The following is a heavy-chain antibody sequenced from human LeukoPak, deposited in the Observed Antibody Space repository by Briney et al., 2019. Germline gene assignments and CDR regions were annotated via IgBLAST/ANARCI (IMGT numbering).Heavy chain of an antibody. D-gene: IGHD2-15*01. V-gene: IGHV3-23*01. CDR1: GFTFSSYG. Sequence: GGSLRLSCAASGFTFSSYGMNWVRQAPGKGLEWVSSISGSGANTYYADSVKGRFTISRDNSNNTLYLRMNSLRVEDTAVYYCAKNGDRGAYCSGGTCYPYYYYYMDVWGKGTTVTVSS. J-gene: IGHJ6*03. CDR3: AKNGDRGAYCSGGTCYPYYYYYMDV. CDR2: ISGSGANT.